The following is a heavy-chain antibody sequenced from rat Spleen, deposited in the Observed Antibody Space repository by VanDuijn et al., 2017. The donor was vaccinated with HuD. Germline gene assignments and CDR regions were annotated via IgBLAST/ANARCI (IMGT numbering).Heavy chain of an antibody. J-gene: IGHJ2*01. CDR3: ARHPNYYDGSYRVDY. CDR2: ISYDGSST. V-gene: IGHV5-29*01. Sequence: EVQLVESGGGLVQPGRSLKLSCAASGFTFSNYGMAWVCQAPTKGLEWVATISYDGSSTYYRDSVKGRFTISRDNAKSTLYLQMDSLRSEDTATYYCARHPNYYDGSYRVDYWGQGVMVTVSS. CDR1: GFTFSNYG. D-gene: IGHD1-12*02.